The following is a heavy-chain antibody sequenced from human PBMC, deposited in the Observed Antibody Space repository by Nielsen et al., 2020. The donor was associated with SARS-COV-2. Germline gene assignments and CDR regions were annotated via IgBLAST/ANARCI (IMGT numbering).Heavy chain of an antibody. D-gene: IGHD5-12*01. J-gene: IGHJ4*02. V-gene: IGHV3-30*18. CDR3: AKDWGYSGYDYGGEWIDY. CDR1: GFTFSSYG. CDR2: ISYDGSNK. Sequence: GGSLRLSCAASGFTFSSYGMHWVRQAPGKGLEWVAVISYDGSNKYYADSVKGRFTISRDNSKNTLYLQMNSLRAEDTAVYYCAKDWGYSGYDYGGEWIDYWGQGTLVTVSS.